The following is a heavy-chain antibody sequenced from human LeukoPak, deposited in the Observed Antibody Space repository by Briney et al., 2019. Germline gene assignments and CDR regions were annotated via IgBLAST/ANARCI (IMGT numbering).Heavy chain of an antibody. Sequence: PSETLSLTCTVSGGSISTYYWSWIRQSPGKGLEWIADISASGGTNYNPSLESRVTVSIDSSKNQFSLKLSSVTAADTAVFYCARSPHNSAWYEKGFDPWGQGTLVTVSS. CDR1: GGSISTYY. CDR2: ISASGGT. V-gene: IGHV4-4*08. D-gene: IGHD6-19*01. J-gene: IGHJ5*02. CDR3: ARSPHNSAWYEKGFDP.